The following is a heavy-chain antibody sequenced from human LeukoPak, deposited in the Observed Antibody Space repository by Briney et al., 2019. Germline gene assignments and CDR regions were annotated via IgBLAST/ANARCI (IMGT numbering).Heavy chain of an antibody. J-gene: IGHJ4*02. V-gene: IGHV1-46*01. CDR3: ARDKVETGYFDY. D-gene: IGHD6-13*01. CDR2: INPSGGST. CDR1: GYTFTSYG. Sequence: ASVKVSCKASGYTFTSYGISWVRQAPGQGLEWMGIINPSGGSTSYAQKFQGRVTMTRDTSTSTVYMELSSLRSEDTAVYYCARDKVETGYFDYWGQGTLVTVSS.